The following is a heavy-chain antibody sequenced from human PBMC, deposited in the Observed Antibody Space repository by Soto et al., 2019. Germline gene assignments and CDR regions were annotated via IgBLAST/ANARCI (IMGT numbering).Heavy chain of an antibody. CDR1: GGSISSSSYY. CDR2: IYYSGST. CDR3: QYYGSGSYNYYYYYGMDV. Sequence: LSLTCTVSGGSISSSSYYWGWIRQPPGKGLEWIGSIYYSGSTYYNPSLKSRVTISVDTSKNQFSLKLSSVTAADTAVYYCQYYGSGSYNYYYYYGMDVWGQGTTVTVSS. V-gene: IGHV4-39*01. D-gene: IGHD3-10*01. J-gene: IGHJ6*02.